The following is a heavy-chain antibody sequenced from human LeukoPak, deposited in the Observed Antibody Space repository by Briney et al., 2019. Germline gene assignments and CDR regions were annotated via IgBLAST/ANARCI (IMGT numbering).Heavy chain of an antibody. D-gene: IGHD3-10*01. V-gene: IGHV3-48*03. CDR2: ISSGATTI. J-gene: IGHJ4*02. Sequence: GGSLRLSCAASGFTFSSYEMNWVRQAPGKGLEWVSHISSGATTIYYADSVKGRFTISRDNAKNSLYLQMNTLRAEDTAVYYCARSFMDWGQGTLVTVSS. CDR3: ARSFMD. CDR1: GFTFSSYE.